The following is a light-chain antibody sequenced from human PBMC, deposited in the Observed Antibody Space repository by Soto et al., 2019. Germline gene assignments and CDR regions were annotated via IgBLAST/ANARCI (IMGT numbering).Light chain of an antibody. CDR3: AAWDDSLRACV. CDR1: DSNIGSNS. V-gene: IGLV1-47*02. J-gene: IGLJ1*01. Sequence: QSALTQEPSASGTAGQGVTISCSGGDSNIGSNSVHWYQHLPKTAPKLLLYYNNQRPSGVPDRFSGSRSGTSASLAISRLLSGDEADYYCAAWDDSLRACVFGTGTKVTV. CDR2: YNN.